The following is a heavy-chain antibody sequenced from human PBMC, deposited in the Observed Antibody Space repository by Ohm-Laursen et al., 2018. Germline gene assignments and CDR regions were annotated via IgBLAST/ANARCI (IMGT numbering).Heavy chain of an antibody. D-gene: IGHD1-26*01. J-gene: IGHJ4*02. Sequence: GSLRLSCSASGFSFNNAWMNWVRQTPGMALEWVGRIKTKIDGEATDYAAPVKGRFTISRDDSKNTLYLQMNSLRAEDTAVYYCAKDWEQNRHGSSADYWGQGTLVTVSS. CDR3: AKDWEQNRHGSSADY. V-gene: IGHV3-15*01. CDR1: GFSFNNAW. CDR2: IKTKIDGEAT.